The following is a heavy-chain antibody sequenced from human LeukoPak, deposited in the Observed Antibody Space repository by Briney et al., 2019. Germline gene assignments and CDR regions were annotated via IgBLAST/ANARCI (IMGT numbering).Heavy chain of an antibody. Sequence: ALVKVSCKASGYTFTGYYMHWVRQAPGQGLEWMGWINPNSGGTNYAQKFQGRVTMTRDTSISTAYMELSRLRSDDTAVYYCARAEQWPDNLDYWGQGTLVTVSS. CDR1: GYTFTGYY. J-gene: IGHJ4*02. CDR3: ARAEQWPDNLDY. V-gene: IGHV1-2*02. D-gene: IGHD6-19*01. CDR2: INPNSGGT.